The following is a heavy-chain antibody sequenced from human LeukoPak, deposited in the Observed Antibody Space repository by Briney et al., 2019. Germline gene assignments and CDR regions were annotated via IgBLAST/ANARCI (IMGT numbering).Heavy chain of an antibody. J-gene: IGHJ3*02. CDR2: IKQDGSEK. CDR1: GFTFSSYW. Sequence: PGGSLRLSCAASGFTFSSYWMSWVRQAPGKGLEWVANIKQDGSEKYYVDSVKGRFTISRDNAKNSLYLQMNSLRVEDTALYYCAREKSTSGWYVHDSFDIWGQGTMVTVSS. CDR3: AREKSTSGWYVHDSFDI. V-gene: IGHV3-7*03. D-gene: IGHD6-19*01.